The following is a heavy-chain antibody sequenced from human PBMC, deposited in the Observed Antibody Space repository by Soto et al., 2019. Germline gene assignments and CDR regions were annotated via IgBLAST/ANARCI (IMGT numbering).Heavy chain of an antibody. CDR2: ISGSGANT. CDR3: VRERSGYSYADS. CDR1: GFTFSSYA. J-gene: IGHJ4*02. D-gene: IGHD5-18*01. V-gene: IGHV3-23*01. Sequence: EVQLLESGGGLVQPGGSLRLSCAASGFTFSSYAMSWVRQAPGTGLEWVSAISGSGANTYYADSVKGRFTISRDNSKNTLYLQRNSLRAEDSAMYYCVRERSGYSYADSWGQGTLVTVSS.